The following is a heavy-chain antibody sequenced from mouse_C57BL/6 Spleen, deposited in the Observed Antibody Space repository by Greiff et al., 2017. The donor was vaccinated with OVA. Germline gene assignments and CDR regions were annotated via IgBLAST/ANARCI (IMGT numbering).Heavy chain of an antibody. CDR3: ARPIYYGSYYAMDY. CDR1: GYTFTSYW. J-gene: IGHJ4*01. D-gene: IGHD2-2*01. Sequence: QVQLQQPGAELVMPGASVKLSCKASGYTFTSYWMHWVKQRPGQGLEWIGEIDPSDSYTNYNQKFKGKSTLTVDKSSSTAYMQLSSLTSEDSAVYYCARPIYYGSYYAMDYWGQGTSVTVSS. CDR2: IDPSDSYT. V-gene: IGHV1-69*01.